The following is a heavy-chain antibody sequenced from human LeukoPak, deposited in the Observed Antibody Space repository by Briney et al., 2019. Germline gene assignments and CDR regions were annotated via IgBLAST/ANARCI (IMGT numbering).Heavy chain of an antibody. J-gene: IGHJ3*02. V-gene: IGHV1-69*06. D-gene: IGHD6-19*01. CDR3: ARDPQYSSGTDAFDI. Sequence: ASVTVSCKASGGTFSSYAISWVRQAPGQGLEWMGGIIPIFGTANYAQKFQGRVTITADKSTSTAYMELSSLRSEDTAVYYCARDPQYSSGTDAFDIWGQGTMVTVSS. CDR1: GGTFSSYA. CDR2: IIPIFGTA.